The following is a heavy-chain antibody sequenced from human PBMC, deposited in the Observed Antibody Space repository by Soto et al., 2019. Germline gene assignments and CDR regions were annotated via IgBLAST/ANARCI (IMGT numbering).Heavy chain of an antibody. D-gene: IGHD6-19*01. J-gene: IGHJ4*02. V-gene: IGHV3-64*01. CDR2: ISSNGGST. Sequence: VQLVESGGGLVQPGGSLRLSCAASGFTFSSYAMYWVRQAPGKGLEYVSAISSNGGSTSYANSVKGRFTISRDNSKNTLYLQMGSLRAEDMAVYYCARGARGAVAGTYSFDYWGQGTLVTVSS. CDR1: GFTFSSYA. CDR3: ARGARGAVAGTYSFDY.